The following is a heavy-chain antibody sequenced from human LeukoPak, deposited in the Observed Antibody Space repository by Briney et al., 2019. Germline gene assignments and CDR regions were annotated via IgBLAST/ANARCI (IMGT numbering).Heavy chain of an antibody. CDR3: AHSRIAARPGDWFDP. Sequence: SGPTLVKPTQTLTLTCTFSGFLLSTSGVGVGWIRQPPGKALEWLALIYWDDDKRYSPSLKSRLTITKDTSKNQVVLTMTNMDPVDTATYYCAHSRIAARPGDWFDPWGQGTLVTVSS. V-gene: IGHV2-5*02. D-gene: IGHD6-6*01. CDR1: GFLLSTSGVG. CDR2: IYWDDDK. J-gene: IGHJ5*02.